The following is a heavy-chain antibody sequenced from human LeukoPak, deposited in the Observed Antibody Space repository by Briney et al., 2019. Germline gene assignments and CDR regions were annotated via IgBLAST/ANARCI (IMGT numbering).Heavy chain of an antibody. CDR1: GFTFSNYM. CDR2: IKSDGITI. Sequence: GGSLRLSCAASGFTFSNYMMHWVRQAPGKGLVWVSRIKSDGITITYADSVKGRFTISRDNAKNTLYLQMNSLRAEDAAVYYCLRDLNWSLDQWGQGTLVTVSS. CDR3: LRDLNWSLDQ. J-gene: IGHJ4*02. D-gene: IGHD1-20*01. V-gene: IGHV3-74*01.